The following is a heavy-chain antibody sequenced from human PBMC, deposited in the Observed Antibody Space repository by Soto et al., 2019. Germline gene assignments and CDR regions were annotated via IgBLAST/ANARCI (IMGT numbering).Heavy chain of an antibody. Sequence: QVQLVQSGAEVKKPGSSVKVSCKASGGTFSSYAISWVRQAPGQGLEWMGGIIPIFGTANYAQKFQGRVTITADESTSTAYMELSNLRSEDTAVYYCARGGGGTYSAPDYNWFDPWGQGTLVTVSS. J-gene: IGHJ5*02. CDR1: GGTFSSYA. D-gene: IGHD2-15*01. V-gene: IGHV1-69*01. CDR3: ARGGGGTYSAPDYNWFDP. CDR2: IIPIFGTA.